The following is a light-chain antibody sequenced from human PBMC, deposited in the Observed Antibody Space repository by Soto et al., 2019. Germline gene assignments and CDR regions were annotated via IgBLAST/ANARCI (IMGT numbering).Light chain of an antibody. CDR2: VAS. J-gene: IGKJ5*01. Sequence: IKMSQSLSSLYAYVGERVTITCRASQSISSYLSWYQQKPGKAPKLLIYVASSLQSGVPSRFSGSGSGTDFTLTISSLQPEDFATYYCQQSYSTPSITFGQGTRPAVK. CDR1: QSISSY. V-gene: IGKV1-39*01. CDR3: QQSYSTPSIT.